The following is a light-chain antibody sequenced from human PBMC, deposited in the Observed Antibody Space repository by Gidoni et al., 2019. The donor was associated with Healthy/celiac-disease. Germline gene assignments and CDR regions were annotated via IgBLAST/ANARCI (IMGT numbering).Light chain of an antibody. CDR3: QQYGSSPRT. V-gene: IGKV3-20*01. J-gene: IGKJ1*01. CDR2: GAS. CDR1: QSVSSSY. Sequence: EIVLTQSPGTLSLSPGERATLSCRASQSVSSSYLAWYQQKPGQAPRLLIYGASSRATGIPDRFSPSGSGTDFTLTISRLEPEDFAVYYCQQYGSSPRTFGQXTKVEIK.